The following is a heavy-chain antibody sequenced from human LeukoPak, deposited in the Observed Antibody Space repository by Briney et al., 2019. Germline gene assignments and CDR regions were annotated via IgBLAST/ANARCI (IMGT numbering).Heavy chain of an antibody. CDR1: GGSISSYY. J-gene: IGHJ3*02. V-gene: IGHV4-59*01. CDR2: IYYSGST. CDR3: ARDSPGYSYGLDAFDI. Sequence: SETLSLTCTVSGGSISSYYWSWIRQPPGKGLEWIGYIYYSGSTNYNPSLKSRVTISVDTSKNQFSLKLSSVTAADTAVYYCARDSPGYSYGLDAFDIWGLGTMVTVSS. D-gene: IGHD5-18*01.